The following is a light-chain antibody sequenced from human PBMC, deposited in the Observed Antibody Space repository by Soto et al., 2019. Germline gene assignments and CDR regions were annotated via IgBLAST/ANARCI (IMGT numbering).Light chain of an antibody. CDR3: QQTFRTPHT. CDR2: SAS. Sequence: DIQMTQSPASLSASVGERVTITCRASQTNSSYLNWYQQKPGAAPKLLIYSASTLQTGIPSRFSGSGFGTDYILTSSSLQPADFAIYYCQQTFRTPHTFGQGTKVDI. J-gene: IGKJ2*01. V-gene: IGKV1-39*01. CDR1: QTNSSY.